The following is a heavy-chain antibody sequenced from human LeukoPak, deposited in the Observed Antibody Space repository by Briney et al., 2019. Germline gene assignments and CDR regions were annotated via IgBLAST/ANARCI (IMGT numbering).Heavy chain of an antibody. V-gene: IGHV3-7*04. J-gene: IGHJ6*02. CDR1: GFTFSRFW. D-gene: IGHD3-3*01. CDR3: ARTRRTYYDFWSGYDYYGMDV. CDR2: IKQDGSEK. Sequence: GGSLRLSCAASGFTFSRFWMSWVRQAPGKGLEWVANIKQDGSEKHYVDSVKGRFTISRDNAKNSLYLQMNSLRAEDTAVYYCARTRRTYYDFWSGYDYYGMDVWGQGTTVTVSS.